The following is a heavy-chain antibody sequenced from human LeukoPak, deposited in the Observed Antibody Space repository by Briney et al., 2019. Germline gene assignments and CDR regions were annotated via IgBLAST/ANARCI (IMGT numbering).Heavy chain of an antibody. CDR1: GGSISSGGNY. Sequence: SHTLSLTCTLSGGSISSGGNYWMRLRQYPGKGVEGIGNIYHSGSSYYKPSLSSRVTISVDTSKTQFPLKLNSVTAGDTAAYYCARASTLITMIVVVGAFDIWGQGTMVTVSS. CDR3: ARASTLITMIVVVGAFDI. J-gene: IGHJ3*02. D-gene: IGHD3-22*01. V-gene: IGHV4-31*03. CDR2: IYHSGSS.